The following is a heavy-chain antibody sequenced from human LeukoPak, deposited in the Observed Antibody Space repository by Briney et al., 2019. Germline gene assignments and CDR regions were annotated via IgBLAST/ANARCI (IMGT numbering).Heavy chain of an antibody. J-gene: IGHJ3*02. V-gene: IGHV3-64*01. Sequence: GGSLRLSCAASGFTFSTYAMHWVRQAPGKGLEYVSAISTNGDGTYYANSVKGRFTISRDNSKNTLYLQMGSLRVEDMAVYYCARVPDYDSSGYYSDGFDIWGQGTMVSVSS. D-gene: IGHD3-22*01. CDR2: ISTNGDGT. CDR3: ARVPDYDSSGYYSDGFDI. CDR1: GFTFSTYA.